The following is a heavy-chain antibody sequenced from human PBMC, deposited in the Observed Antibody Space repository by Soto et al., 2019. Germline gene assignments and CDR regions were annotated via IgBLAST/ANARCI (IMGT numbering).Heavy chain of an antibody. J-gene: IGHJ4*02. Sequence: QVHLVQSGAEARKPGASVNVSCMASGFSLNTYVVHWVRQAPGQGREWMGWVNAASGNTQTSQKFQGRLTLTRDTSANTAYMELSSLRTEDKAVYFCARSPLLGWHFDYWGQGTLVAVSS. D-gene: IGHD1-26*01. CDR3: ARSPLLGWHFDY. CDR2: VNAASGNT. V-gene: IGHV1-3*01. CDR1: GFSLNTYV.